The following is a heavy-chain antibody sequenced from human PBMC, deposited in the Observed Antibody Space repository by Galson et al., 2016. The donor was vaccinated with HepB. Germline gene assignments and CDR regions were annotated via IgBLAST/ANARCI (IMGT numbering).Heavy chain of an antibody. D-gene: IGHD3-22*01. J-gene: IGHJ6*02. CDR3: AKDRRYYDSSGYCWEGYYYDGMDV. Sequence: SLRLSCAASGFTFSWFGMHWVRQAPGKGLEWVAAISYDGVAVILYDASDKYYADSVKGRFTISRDNSKNTLYLQMNSLRPEDTAVYYCAKDRRYYDSSGYCWEGYYYDGMDVWGQGTTVTVSS. CDR1: GFTFSWFG. CDR2: ILYDASDK. V-gene: IGHV3-30*18.